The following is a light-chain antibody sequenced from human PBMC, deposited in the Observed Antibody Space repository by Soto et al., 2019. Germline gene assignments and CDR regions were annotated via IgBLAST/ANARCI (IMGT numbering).Light chain of an antibody. Sequence: QSALTQPASVSGSPGQSITISCTGTSGDVGGYNYVSWYQQNPGKAPKLIIYDVSNRPSGVSNRFSGSKSGNTASLTISGLQAEDEEDYYCRSYRSGTLFGGGTKLTVL. CDR2: DVS. CDR1: SGDVGGYNY. J-gene: IGLJ2*01. CDR3: RSYRSGTL. V-gene: IGLV2-14*01.